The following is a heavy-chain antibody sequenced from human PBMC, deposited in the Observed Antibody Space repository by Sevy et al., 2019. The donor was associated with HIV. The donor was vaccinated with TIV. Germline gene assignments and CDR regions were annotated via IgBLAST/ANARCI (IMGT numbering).Heavy chain of an antibody. CDR1: GFSISNNY. J-gene: IGHJ5*02. CDR3: ARGYCGGGSCTAFDP. CDR2: MYSGGSP. D-gene: IGHD2-15*01. Sequence: GGSLRVSCAASGFSISNNYTAWVRQAPGKGLEWVSVMYSGGSPYYADSVKGRFALSRDMSKNTVYLQMNSLRAEDTAVYYCARGYCGGGSCTAFDPWGQGTLVTVSS. V-gene: IGHV3-53*01.